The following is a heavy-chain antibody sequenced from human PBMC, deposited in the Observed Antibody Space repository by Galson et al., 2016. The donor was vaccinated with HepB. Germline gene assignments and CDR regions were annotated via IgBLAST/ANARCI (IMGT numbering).Heavy chain of an antibody. CDR3: ARDRVRPTLDH. CDR2: IKQDGSEQ. Sequence: SLRLSCAASGFSFSTYWMSWVRQAPGKGPEWVANIKQDGSEQFYVDSVRGRFTVPRDNARNSLYLQMSGLRVEDTAVYYCARDRVRPTLDHWGPGTRVTVSS. CDR1: GFSFSTYW. V-gene: IGHV3-7*01. J-gene: IGHJ4*02.